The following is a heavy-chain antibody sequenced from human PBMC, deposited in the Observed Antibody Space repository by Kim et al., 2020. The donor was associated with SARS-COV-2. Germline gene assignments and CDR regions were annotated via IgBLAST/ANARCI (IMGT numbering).Heavy chain of an antibody. Sequence: SETLSLTCTVSGGSISSYYWSWIRQPPGKGLEWIGYIYYSGSTNYNPSLKSRVTISVDTSKNQFSLKLSSVTAADTAVYYCARFFYGTAGYFDLWGRGTLVTVSS. CDR2: IYYSGST. D-gene: IGHD4-17*01. V-gene: IGHV4-59*01. CDR3: ARFFYGTAGYFDL. J-gene: IGHJ2*01. CDR1: GGSISSYY.